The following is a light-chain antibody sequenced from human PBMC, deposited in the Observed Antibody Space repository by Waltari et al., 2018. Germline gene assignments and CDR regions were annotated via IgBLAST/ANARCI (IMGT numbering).Light chain of an antibody. CDR1: SSDVGGSNY. CDR2: EVR. CDR3: SSYGGSNNLV. Sequence: QSALTQPASVSGSPEQSITISCTGTSSDVGGSNYVSWYQQHPGKAPKFLVYEVRNRPLGVPDRFSGSKSGTTAFLTVSRRQAEDEADYDCSSYGGSNNLVFGGGTKLTVL. V-gene: IGLV2-8*01. J-gene: IGLJ2*01.